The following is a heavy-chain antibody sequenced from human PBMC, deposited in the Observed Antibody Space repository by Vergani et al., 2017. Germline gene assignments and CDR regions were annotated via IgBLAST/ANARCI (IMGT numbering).Heavy chain of an antibody. CDR3: ARVDTQVPATSHFYYMDV. V-gene: IGHV4-31*11. J-gene: IGHJ6*03. CDR1: GGPISSGDHC. CDR2: IFYSGTN. Sequence: QVQLQESGPGVVKPSQTLSLTCAVSGGPISSGDHCWTWIRQRPGKGLEWIGYIFYSGTNYDNPSLRSRLTISVDTSQNQFSLKLRSVTAAHTAVYYCARVDTQVPATSHFYYMDVWGKGTTVVVSS. D-gene: IGHD6-25*01.